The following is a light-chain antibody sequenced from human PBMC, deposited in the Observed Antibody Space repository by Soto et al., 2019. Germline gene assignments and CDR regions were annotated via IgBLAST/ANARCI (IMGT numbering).Light chain of an antibody. V-gene: IGKV3-15*01. Sequence: TQSPGTLSLSPGERATLSCRASQSVYSSLAWYQQKPGQAPRLLIYGASTRATGIPARFSGSGSGTEFTLTISRLQSEDFAVYYCQQYNNWPPWTFGQGTKVDNK. J-gene: IGKJ1*01. CDR1: QSVYSS. CDR3: QQYNNWPPWT. CDR2: GAS.